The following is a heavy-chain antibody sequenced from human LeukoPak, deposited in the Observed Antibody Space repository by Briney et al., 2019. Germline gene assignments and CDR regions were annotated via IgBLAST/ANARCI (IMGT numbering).Heavy chain of an antibody. CDR2: ISYSGST. J-gene: IGHJ4*02. CDR3: ARGSRLDYGGIGEFDY. V-gene: IGHV4-59*01. Sequence: PSETLSLTCTVSGGSISSYYWSWIRQPPGKGLEWIGYISYSGSTNFNTSLKSRVNISLDTSKNQFSLKLDSMTPADTAVYYCARGSRLDYGGIGEFDYWGQGTLVTVSS. CDR1: GGSISSYY. D-gene: IGHD4-23*01.